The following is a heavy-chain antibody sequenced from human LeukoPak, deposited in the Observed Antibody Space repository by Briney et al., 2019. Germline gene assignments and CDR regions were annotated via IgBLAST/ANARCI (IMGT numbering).Heavy chain of an antibody. D-gene: IGHD3-22*01. CDR1: GGSFNDYY. V-gene: IGHV4-34*01. Sequence: SETLSLTCAVYGGSFNDYYWSWIRQPPGKGLEWIGEINHTGSTNYNPSLKSRVTISVDTSKNQFSLKMSSVTAADTAVYYCARQEGGYYYVGWYFDYWGQGTLVTVSS. CDR2: INHTGST. J-gene: IGHJ4*02. CDR3: ARQEGGYYYVGWYFDY.